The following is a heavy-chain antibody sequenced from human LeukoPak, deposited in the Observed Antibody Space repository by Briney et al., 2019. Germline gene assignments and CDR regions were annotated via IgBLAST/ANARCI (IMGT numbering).Heavy chain of an antibody. Sequence: GGSPRLSCAASGFTFDDYAMHWVRQAPGKGLEWVSGISWNSGSIGYADSVKGRFTISRDNAKNSLYLQVNSLRAEDTALYYCAKGRAGGSGSFFDYWGQGTLVTVSS. J-gene: IGHJ4*02. D-gene: IGHD1-26*01. CDR3: AKGRAGGSGSFFDY. V-gene: IGHV3-9*01. CDR1: GFTFDDYA. CDR2: ISWNSGSI.